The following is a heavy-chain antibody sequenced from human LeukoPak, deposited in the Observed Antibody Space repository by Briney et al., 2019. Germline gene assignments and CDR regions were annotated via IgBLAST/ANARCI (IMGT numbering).Heavy chain of an antibody. D-gene: IGHD6-19*01. J-gene: IGHJ4*02. CDR1: GFTFSRHA. Sequence: GGSLRLSCAASGFTFSRHAMSWVRQAPGKGLEWVAAINDGGSSTYYADAVKGRFSISRDNSRTTLSVEMDSLRAEDPAVYYCAKGSSSGWPYYFDYWGQGTLVTVSS. CDR3: AKGSSSGWPYYFDY. V-gene: IGHV3-23*01. CDR2: INDGGSST.